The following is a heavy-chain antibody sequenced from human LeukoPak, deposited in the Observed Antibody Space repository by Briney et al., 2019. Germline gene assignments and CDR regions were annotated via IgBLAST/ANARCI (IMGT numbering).Heavy chain of an antibody. CDR1: GFTFSSYG. Sequence: PGGSLRLSCAASGFTFSSYGMHWVRQAPGKGLEWVANIKQDGSEKYYVDSVKGRFTISRDNAKNSLYLQMNSLRAEDTAVYYCAREGIVVVDYWGQGTLVTVSS. J-gene: IGHJ4*02. CDR2: IKQDGSEK. D-gene: IGHD3-22*01. CDR3: AREGIVVVDY. V-gene: IGHV3-7*01.